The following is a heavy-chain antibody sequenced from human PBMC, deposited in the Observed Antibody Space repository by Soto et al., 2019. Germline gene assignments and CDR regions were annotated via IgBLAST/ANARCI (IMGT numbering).Heavy chain of an antibody. D-gene: IGHD2-2*01. Sequence: QVQLVQSGAEVKKPGASVKVSCKASGYTFTSYGISWVRQAPGQGLEWMGWIRAYHGNTNYPQKLRGRVTMTTDTTPSTGYLEPRSLGTGHPGGEYCGEEGPPSLNWGQGTLVTVSS. CDR1: GYTFTSYG. V-gene: IGHV1-18*01. CDR3: GEEGPPSLN. CDR2: IRAYHGNT. J-gene: IGHJ4*02.